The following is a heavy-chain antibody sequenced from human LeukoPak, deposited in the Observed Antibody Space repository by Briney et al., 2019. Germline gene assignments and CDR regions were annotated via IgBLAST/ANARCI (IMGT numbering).Heavy chain of an antibody. CDR2: ISGSGGPT. D-gene: IGHD1-1*01. V-gene: IGHV3-23*01. CDR1: GFTFSSHA. CDR3: ARLDLSAASLDC. Sequence: PGGSLRLSCAASGFTFSSHAMSWVRQAPGKGLEWVSGISGSGGPTYYADSVKGRFTISRDNSKNTLYLQMNSLRAEDTAVYYCARLDLSAASLDCWGQGTLVTVSS. J-gene: IGHJ4*02.